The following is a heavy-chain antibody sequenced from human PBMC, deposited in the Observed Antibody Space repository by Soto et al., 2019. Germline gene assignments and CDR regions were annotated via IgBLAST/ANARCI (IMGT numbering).Heavy chain of an antibody. CDR1: GDSISSYY. D-gene: IGHD3-22*01. V-gene: IGHV4-59*01. CDR3: ALRSMAVVPEY. J-gene: IGHJ4*02. Sequence: QVQLQESGPGLVKPSETLSLTCAVSGDSISSYYCMWIRQPPGKGLESIGYLYDGRSANYNPSLKRRVTLSVDTSTNQCSLTLSSMTAADTAVDYCALRSMAVVPEYWGQGTLVTVSS. CDR2: LYDGRSA.